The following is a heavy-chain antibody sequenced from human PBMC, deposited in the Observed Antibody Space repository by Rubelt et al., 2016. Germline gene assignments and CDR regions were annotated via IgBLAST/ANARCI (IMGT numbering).Heavy chain of an antibody. CDR2: ISAYNGNT. J-gene: IGHJ2*01. Sequence: QVQLVQSGAEVKKPGASVKVSCKASGYTFTSYYMHWVRQAPGQGLEWMGWISAYNGNTDYAQRVQGRVRITADESTSTAYMELSSLRSEDTAVYYCARGDATVPRSYWYFDLWGRGTLVTVSS. CDR3: ARGDATVPRSYWYFDL. CDR1: GYTFTSYY. D-gene: IGHD4-17*01. V-gene: IGHV1-18*04.